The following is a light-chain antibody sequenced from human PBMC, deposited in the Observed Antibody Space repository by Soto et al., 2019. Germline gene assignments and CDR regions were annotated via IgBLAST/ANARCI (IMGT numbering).Light chain of an antibody. CDR2: AAT. CDR1: HSISSY. V-gene: IGKV1-39*01. Sequence: DIQMTQSPSSLSASVGDRVTITCRASHSISSYVHWYQQMPGKAPNLLIYAATNLQSGVPSRFGGSGSGTDFTLTINSLRPEDFATYYCQQSYSYPYTFGQGTKLQVK. CDR3: QQSYSYPYT. J-gene: IGKJ2*01.